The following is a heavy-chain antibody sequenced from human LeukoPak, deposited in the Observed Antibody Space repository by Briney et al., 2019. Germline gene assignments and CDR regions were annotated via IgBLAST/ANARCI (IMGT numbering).Heavy chain of an antibody. CDR1: GFTFSDYW. J-gene: IGHJ6*02. D-gene: IGHD3-10*01. CDR3: VRAHLVRGVIRNYYHGMDV. Sequence: GRSLRLSCAASGFTFSDYWMSWVRQAPGKGLEWVANINQDGIKKYYVDSVKGRVITSRDNAKNSLYQQMNSLRAEDTAVYYCVRAHLVRGVIRNYYHGMDVWGQGTTVTVSS. CDR2: INQDGIKK. V-gene: IGHV3-7*01.